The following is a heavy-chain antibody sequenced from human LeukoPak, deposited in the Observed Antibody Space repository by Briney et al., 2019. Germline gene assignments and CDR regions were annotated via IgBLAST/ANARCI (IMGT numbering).Heavy chain of an antibody. D-gene: IGHD3-22*01. CDR1: GFTFSIYG. V-gene: IGHV3-30*02. CDR2: VRYDGNNK. Sequence: GGSLRLSCAASGFTFSIYGMHWVRQAPGKGLEWVAFVRYDGNNKYYADSVKGRFTISRDNSKSTMYLQMNSLRAEDTAVYYCASVQRPYYYDSSGYRYYYYGMDVWGQGTTVTVSS. CDR3: ASVQRPYYYDSSGYRYYYYGMDV. J-gene: IGHJ6*02.